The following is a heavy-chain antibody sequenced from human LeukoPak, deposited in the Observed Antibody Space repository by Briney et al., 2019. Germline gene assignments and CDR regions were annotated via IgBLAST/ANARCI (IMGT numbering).Heavy chain of an antibody. Sequence: GASVKVSCKASGYTFTSYGISWVRQAPGQGLGWMGWISAYNGNTNYAQKLQGRVTMTTDTSTTTAYMELRSLRSDDTAVYYCARIAGQQLVNWFDPWGQGTLVTVSS. CDR1: GYTFTSYG. D-gene: IGHD6-13*01. CDR3: ARIAGQQLVNWFDP. V-gene: IGHV1-18*01. J-gene: IGHJ5*02. CDR2: ISAYNGNT.